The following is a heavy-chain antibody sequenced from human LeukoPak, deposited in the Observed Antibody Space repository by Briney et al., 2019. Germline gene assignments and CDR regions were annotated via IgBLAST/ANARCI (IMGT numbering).Heavy chain of an antibody. CDR1: GGSISTYY. Sequence: KASETLSLTCTVSGGSISTYYWSWIRQPPGKGLEWIGYIRYSGSANYNPSLRRRVTISIDTSKNQFSLKLSSVTAADTAVYHCARLVYDSRGYYFDYWGQGTLVTISS. V-gene: IGHV4-59*08. J-gene: IGHJ4*02. CDR2: IRYSGSA. D-gene: IGHD3-22*01. CDR3: ARLVYDSRGYYFDY.